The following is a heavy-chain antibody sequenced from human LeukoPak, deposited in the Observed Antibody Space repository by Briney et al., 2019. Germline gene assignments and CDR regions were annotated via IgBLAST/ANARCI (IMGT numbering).Heavy chain of an antibody. V-gene: IGHV3-30*18. J-gene: IGHJ4*02. CDR2: VSYDGSNK. CDR3: AKSRSGWHFDY. CDR1: GFTFSSHG. Sequence: GGSLRLSCAASGFTFSSHGMHWVRQAPCKGLEWVAVVSYDGSNKYYADSVKGRFTISRDNSNNTLYVQMNSLRAEDTAVYYCAKSRSGWHFDYWGQGILVTVSS. D-gene: IGHD6-19*01.